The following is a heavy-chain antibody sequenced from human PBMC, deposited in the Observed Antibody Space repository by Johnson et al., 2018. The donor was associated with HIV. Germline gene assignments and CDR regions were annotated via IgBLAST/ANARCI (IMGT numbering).Heavy chain of an antibody. CDR3: AREARSERSAVAVSDAFDI. Sequence: VQLVESGGGLVQPGGSLRLSCAASGFTFSSYWMSWVRQAPGKGLEWVANIKQDGSEKYYVDSVKGRFTISRDHAKNSLYLQMNSLRAVDTAVYYCAREARSERSAVAVSDAFDIWGQGTMVTVSS. CDR1: GFTFSSYW. D-gene: IGHD6-19*01. J-gene: IGHJ3*02. CDR2: IKQDGSEK. V-gene: IGHV3-7*01.